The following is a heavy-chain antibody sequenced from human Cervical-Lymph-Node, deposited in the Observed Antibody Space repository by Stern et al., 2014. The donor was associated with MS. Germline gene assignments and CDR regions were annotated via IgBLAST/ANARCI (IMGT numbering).Heavy chain of an antibody. CDR3: ARGSRGSCSSTSCYDDP. D-gene: IGHD2-2*01. V-gene: IGHV3-11*01. J-gene: IGHJ5*02. CDR1: GFTFSDYY. Sequence: DQLVESGGGLVTPGGSLRLSCAASGFTFSDYYMNWIRPAPGKGLEWVSFIGNSGSSKYYADSVKGRFTISRDNGKNSLYLQMNSLRAEDTAVYYCARGSRGSCSSTSCYDDPWGQGTLVTVSS. CDR2: IGNSGSSK.